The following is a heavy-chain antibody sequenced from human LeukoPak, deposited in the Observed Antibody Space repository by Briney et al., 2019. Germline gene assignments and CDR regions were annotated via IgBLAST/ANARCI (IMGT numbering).Heavy chain of an antibody. CDR3: ARGRGWDPRYFDY. CDR2: IQYDGDTK. D-gene: IGHD1-26*01. Sequence: GGSLRLTCAASGFAFINHDMHWVRQAPGRGLDWVSFIQYDGDTKYYADSVKGRFTISRDNSKNTLFLQMNSLRAEDTAVYYCARGRGWDPRYFDYWGQGTLVTVSS. CDR1: GFAFINHD. V-gene: IGHV3-30*02. J-gene: IGHJ4*02.